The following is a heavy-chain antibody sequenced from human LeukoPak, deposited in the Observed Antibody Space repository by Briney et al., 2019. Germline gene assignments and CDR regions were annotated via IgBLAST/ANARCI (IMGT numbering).Heavy chain of an antibody. V-gene: IGHV4-34*01. D-gene: IGHD3-22*01. CDR3: AGLLVYDNSGASDIFDI. J-gene: IGHJ3*02. CDR2: ITYTGRT. CDR1: GGSFSSNY. Sequence: SETLSLTCSVSGGSFSSNYWSWIRQSPGKGLEYIGHITYTGRTRYNPSLQRRLTISLDTSNNHFSLQLTSVTAADTAVYYCAGLLVYDNSGASDIFDIWGQGTMVTVSS.